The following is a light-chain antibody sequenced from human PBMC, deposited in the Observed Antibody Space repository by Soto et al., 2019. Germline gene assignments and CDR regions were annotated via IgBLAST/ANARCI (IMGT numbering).Light chain of an antibody. CDR2: EDN. CDR1: SGSIASNY. Sequence: NFMLTQPHSVSESPGKTVTISCTRSSGSIASNYVQWYQQRPGSAPTTVIYEDNQRPSGVPDRFSGSIDSSSNSASLTISELKSGDEANYYFQSYDSSNHGVFGGGTKLTVL. CDR3: QSYDSSNHGV. J-gene: IGLJ3*02. V-gene: IGLV6-57*03.